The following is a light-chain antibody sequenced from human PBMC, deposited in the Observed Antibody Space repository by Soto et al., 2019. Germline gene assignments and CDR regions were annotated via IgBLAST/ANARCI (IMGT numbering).Light chain of an antibody. CDR1: SSDVGGYNY. J-gene: IGLJ1*01. Sequence: QSELTHPADVSGSPGQSITISCTGTSSDVGGYNYVSWYQQHPGKAPKLMIYDVSNRPSGVSNRFSGSKSGNTASLTISGLQAEDEADYYCSSYTSSSTLEVFGTGTKVTVL. CDR2: DVS. V-gene: IGLV2-14*01. CDR3: SSYTSSSTLEV.